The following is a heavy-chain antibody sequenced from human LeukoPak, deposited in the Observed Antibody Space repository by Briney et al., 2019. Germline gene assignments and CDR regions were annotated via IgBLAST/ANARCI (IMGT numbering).Heavy chain of an antibody. Sequence: LGGSLRLSCAASGFTFSSYEMNWVCQAPGKGLEWVSYISSSGSTIYYADSVKSRFTLSRDNAKNSLFLQISSLRADDTAIYYCARAGGLRYMDVGGKGTAVTVSS. CDR1: GFTFSSYE. V-gene: IGHV3-48*03. CDR3: ARAGGLRYMDV. CDR2: ISSSGSTI. J-gene: IGHJ6*03.